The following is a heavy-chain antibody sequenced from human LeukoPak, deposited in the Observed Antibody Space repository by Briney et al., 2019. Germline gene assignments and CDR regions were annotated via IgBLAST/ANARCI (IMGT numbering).Heavy chain of an antibody. CDR1: GFTFCNYW. Sequence: PGGSLRLSCVASGFTFCNYWMHWVRQAPGKGLVWVSRIRTEGTGTNYADSVKGRFTISRDNAKNTLYLQMNSLRAEDTAVYYCARDLVYGSGSYDYWGQGTLVTVSS. J-gene: IGHJ4*02. CDR2: IRTEGTGT. D-gene: IGHD3-10*01. CDR3: ARDLVYGSGSYDY. V-gene: IGHV3-74*01.